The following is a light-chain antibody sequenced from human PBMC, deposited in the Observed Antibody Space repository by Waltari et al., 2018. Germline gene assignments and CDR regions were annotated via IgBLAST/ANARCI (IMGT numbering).Light chain of an antibody. J-gene: IGLJ2*01. CDR2: DVS. CDR1: SSDVGGYNY. Sequence: QSALTQPRSVSGSPGQSVTISCTGTSSDVGGYNYVSCYQQHPGKAPKLMIYDVSNRPSGVPDCFSGSKSGNTASLTISGLQAEDEADYYCCSYAGSYTLEVFGGGTKLTVL. CDR3: CSYAGSYTLEV. V-gene: IGLV2-11*01.